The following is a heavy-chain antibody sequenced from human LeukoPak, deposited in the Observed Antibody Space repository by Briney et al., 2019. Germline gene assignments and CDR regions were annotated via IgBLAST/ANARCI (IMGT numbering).Heavy chain of an antibody. J-gene: IGHJ4*02. D-gene: IGHD6-19*01. V-gene: IGHV3-48*03. CDR3: ALLAVASDFDY. CDR2: IASSGTPR. Sequence: GGSLRLSCAVSGFPFSIYEMNWVRQAPGKGLEWVSNIASSGTPRYYADSVKGRFSISRDNAKNSLYLQMNSLRVEDTAVYYCALLAVASDFDYWGQAAPVTASS. CDR1: GFPFSIYE.